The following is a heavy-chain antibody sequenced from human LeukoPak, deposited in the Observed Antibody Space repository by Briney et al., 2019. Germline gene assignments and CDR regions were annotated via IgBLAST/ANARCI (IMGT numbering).Heavy chain of an antibody. Sequence: GGSLRLSCAASGFTFSSYWMSWVRQAPGKGLEWVANIKQDGSEKYYVDSVKGRFTISRDNAKNSLYLQMNSLRAEDTAVYYCARRAAAGTRALGYWGQGTLVTVSS. CDR1: GFTFSSYW. J-gene: IGHJ4*02. V-gene: IGHV3-7*01. D-gene: IGHD6-13*01. CDR3: ARRAAAGTRALGY. CDR2: IKQDGSEK.